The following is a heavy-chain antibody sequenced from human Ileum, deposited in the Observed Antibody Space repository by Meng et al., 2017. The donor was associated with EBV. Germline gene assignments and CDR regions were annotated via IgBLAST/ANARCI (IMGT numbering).Heavy chain of an antibody. Sequence: QGQRQGPGPGLVKPSVTLSLTCAVPGYSISSTNWWGWIRQPPGKGLEWIGYIYYSGSTSYNPSLKSRVTMSVDTSKNQFSLNPNSVTAVDTAVYYCARNVPGTSAYYDWGQGTLVTVSS. J-gene: IGHJ4*02. D-gene: IGHD3-22*01. CDR1: GYSISSTNW. CDR2: IYYSGST. CDR3: ARNVPGTSAYYD. V-gene: IGHV4-28*01.